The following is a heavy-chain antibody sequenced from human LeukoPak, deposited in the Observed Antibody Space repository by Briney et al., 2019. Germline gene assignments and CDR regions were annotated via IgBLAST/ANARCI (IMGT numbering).Heavy chain of an antibody. D-gene: IGHD5-18*01. CDR3: AKDWGIQLFPDY. CDR1: GFTFSSYG. J-gene: IGHJ4*02. CDR2: IRYDGGNK. V-gene: IGHV3-30*02. Sequence: GGSLRLSCAASGFTFSSYGMHWVRQAPGKGLEWVAFIRYDGGNKYYADSVKGRFTISRDNSKNTLYLQMNSLRAEDTAVYYCAKDWGIQLFPDYWGQGTLVTVSS.